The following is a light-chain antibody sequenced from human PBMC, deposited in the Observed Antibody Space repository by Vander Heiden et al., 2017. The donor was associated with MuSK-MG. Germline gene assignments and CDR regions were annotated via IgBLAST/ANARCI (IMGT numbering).Light chain of an antibody. J-gene: IGKJ2*02. CDR2: GAS. CDR3: QQYGNAHQGQGT. CDR1: QSVSSSY. V-gene: IGKV3-20*01. Sequence: EIVLTQSPGTLSLSPGERATLSCRASQSVSSSYLVWYQQKPGQAPRLLIYGASSRATGSPDRFSGSGDGKDFTLTISRLDPEECAVYYCQQYGNAHQGQGTFGQGTKMEIK.